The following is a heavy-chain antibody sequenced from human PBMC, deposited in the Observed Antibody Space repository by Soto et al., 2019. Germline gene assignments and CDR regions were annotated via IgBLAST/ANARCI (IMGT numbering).Heavy chain of an antibody. D-gene: IGHD2-2*01. CDR1: GGSFSGYY. J-gene: IGHJ6*02. CDR2: INHSGRT. CDR3: ARGPRCINTSCSNDYYHFGLDV. V-gene: IGHV4-34*01. Sequence: QVQLQQWGAGLLKPSETLSLTCAVNGGSFSGYYWSWIRQPPGKGLEWIGEINHSGRTNLNPSLTSRVSTSVDTSKNYFSLRLSSVTAADTAVYYCARGPRCINTSCSNDYYHFGLDVWGQWTTVTVSS.